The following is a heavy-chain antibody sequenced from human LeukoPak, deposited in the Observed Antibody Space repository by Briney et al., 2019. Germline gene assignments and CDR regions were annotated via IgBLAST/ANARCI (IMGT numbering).Heavy chain of an antibody. Sequence: GGSLRLSCAASGFTFSSYWMSWVRQAPGKGLEWVANIKQDGSEKYYVDSVKGRFTISRDNAKNSLYLQMNSLRAEDTAVYYCARAEVVEGQMAFDYWGQGTLVTVSS. J-gene: IGHJ4*02. CDR1: GFTFSSYW. V-gene: IGHV3-7*01. CDR2: IKQDGSEK. CDR3: ARAEVVEGQMAFDY. D-gene: IGHD3-22*01.